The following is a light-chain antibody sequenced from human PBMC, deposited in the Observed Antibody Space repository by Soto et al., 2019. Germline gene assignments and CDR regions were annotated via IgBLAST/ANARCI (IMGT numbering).Light chain of an antibody. Sequence: QSVLTQPASVSGSPGQSITISCTGTSSDVGGYIFVSWYQHHPGKAPKLMIYAVTNWPSGVSNRFSGSKSGNTASLTISGLQAEDEADYYCSSYTSGSTPFVFGTGTKVTVL. CDR3: SSYTSGSTPFV. J-gene: IGLJ1*01. CDR1: SSDVGGYIF. CDR2: AVT. V-gene: IGLV2-14*01.